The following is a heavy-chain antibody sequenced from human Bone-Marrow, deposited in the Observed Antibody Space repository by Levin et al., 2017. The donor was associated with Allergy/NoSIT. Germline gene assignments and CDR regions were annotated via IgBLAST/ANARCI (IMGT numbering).Heavy chain of an antibody. Sequence: PGGSLRLSCAASGFTFSNYAMTWVRQAPGKGLEWVSMMSGSGGGGMTYYADSVKGRFTISRDNSKNTLYLEMNSLRDEDTAVYYCAKKGVVAAGNNWFDPWGQGTLVTVSS. V-gene: IGHV3-23*01. CDR1: GFTFSNYA. D-gene: IGHD6-13*01. CDR2: MSGSGGGGMT. J-gene: IGHJ5*02. CDR3: AKKGVVAAGNNWFDP.